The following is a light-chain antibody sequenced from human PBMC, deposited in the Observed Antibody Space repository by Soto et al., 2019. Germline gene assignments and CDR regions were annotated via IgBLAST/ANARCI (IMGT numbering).Light chain of an antibody. Sequence: EMVMTQSPATLSVSPGERVTLSCRASESVHRNLAWYQQKPGQGPSLLIYYASTRATGVPDRFTGSGSGTEFTLTISSLQSEDSGVYHCQHYNNWPPTFGPGTKLEIK. J-gene: IGKJ3*01. V-gene: IGKV3-15*01. CDR2: YAS. CDR1: ESVHRN. CDR3: QHYNNWPPT.